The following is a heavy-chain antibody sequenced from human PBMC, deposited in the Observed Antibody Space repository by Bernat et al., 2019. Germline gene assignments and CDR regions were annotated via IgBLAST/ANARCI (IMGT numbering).Heavy chain of an antibody. CDR3: ARHLRQSGNTPDY. CDR2: IYYSGTT. J-gene: IGHJ4*02. D-gene: IGHD5-12*01. CDR1: GISITSSSSY. Sequence: QLQLHESGPGLVKPSETLSLTCTVSGISITSSSSYWGWIRQPPGKRLEWIGAIYYSGTTYYNPSLKSRVTMSVDASSNQFSLKVNALTAADTAVYYCARHLRQSGNTPDYWGQGTLVTVSS. V-gene: IGHV4-39*01.